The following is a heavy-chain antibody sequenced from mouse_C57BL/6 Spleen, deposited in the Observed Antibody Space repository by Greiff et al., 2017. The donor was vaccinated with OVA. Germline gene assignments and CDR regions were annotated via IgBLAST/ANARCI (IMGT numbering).Heavy chain of an antibody. CDR2: ISYDGSN. CDR3: ARNYGSSYWYVDV. D-gene: IGHD1-1*01. CDR1: GYSITSGYY. V-gene: IGHV3-6*01. Sequence: EVQLQQSGPGLVKPSQSLSLTCSVTGYSITSGYYWNWLRQFPGNKLEWMGYISYDGSNNYNPSLKNRISITRDTSKTQVFLKLNSGTTEDTATYYCARNYGSSYWYVDVWGTGTTVTVAA. J-gene: IGHJ1*03.